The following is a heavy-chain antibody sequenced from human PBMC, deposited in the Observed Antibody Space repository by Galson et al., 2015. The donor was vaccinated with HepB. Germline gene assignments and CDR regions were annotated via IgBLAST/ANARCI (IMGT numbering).Heavy chain of an antibody. Sequence: SVKVSCKASGYTFTSYAMHWVRQAPGQRLEWMGWINAGNGNTKYSQKFQGRVTITRDTSASTACMELSSLRSEDTAVYYCARDWRSSSWYVAHDAFDIWGQGTMVTVSS. J-gene: IGHJ3*02. D-gene: IGHD6-13*01. CDR2: INAGNGNT. CDR1: GYTFTSYA. CDR3: ARDWRSSSWYVAHDAFDI. V-gene: IGHV1-3*01.